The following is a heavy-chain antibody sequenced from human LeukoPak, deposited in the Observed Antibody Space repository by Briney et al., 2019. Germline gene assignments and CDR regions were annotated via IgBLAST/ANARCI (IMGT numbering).Heavy chain of an antibody. J-gene: IGHJ4*02. V-gene: IGHV3-64*01. CDR1: GFTFSSYA. Sequence: GGSLRLSCAASGFTFSSYAMHWVRQAPGKGLEYVSAINSNGGSTYYANSVKGRFTISRDNSKNTLYLQMGSLRAEDMAVYYCARYYDSSGSDYWGQGTLVTVSS. CDR2: INSNGGST. D-gene: IGHD3-22*01. CDR3: ARYYDSSGSDY.